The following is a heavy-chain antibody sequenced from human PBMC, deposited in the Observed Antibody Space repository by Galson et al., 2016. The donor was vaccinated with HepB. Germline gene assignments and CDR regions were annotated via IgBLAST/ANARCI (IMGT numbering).Heavy chain of an antibody. J-gene: IGHJ4*02. V-gene: IGHV3-48*02. CDR3: ARGLPFHSSGWYFDS. CDR2: VSPNGNTK. CDR1: GFIFSNYN. Sequence: SLRLSCAASGFIFSNYNMYWVRQAPGKGMEWVSYVSPNGNTKYYADSVKGRFSISKDNAKNSLSLQMTSLRDDDTAVYYCARGLPFHSSGWYFDSWGQGILVTVSS. D-gene: IGHD6-19*01.